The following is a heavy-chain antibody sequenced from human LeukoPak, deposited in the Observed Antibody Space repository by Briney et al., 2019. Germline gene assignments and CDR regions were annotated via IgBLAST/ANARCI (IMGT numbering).Heavy chain of an antibody. CDR3: ARVGDFWSGYYPHFDY. CDR1: GGSISSYY. Sequence: SETLSLTCTVSGGSISSYYWSWIRQPPGKGLEWIGYIYYSGSTNYNPSLKSRVTISVDTSKNQFSLKLSSVTAADTAVYYCARVGDFWSGYYPHFDYWGQGTLVTVSS. V-gene: IGHV4-59*01. CDR2: IYYSGST. D-gene: IGHD3-3*01. J-gene: IGHJ4*02.